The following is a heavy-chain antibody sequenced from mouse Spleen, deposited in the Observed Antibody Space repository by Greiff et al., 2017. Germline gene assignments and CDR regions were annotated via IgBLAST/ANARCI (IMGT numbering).Heavy chain of an antibody. V-gene: IGHV5-17*01. CDR1: GFTFSDYG. CDR3: AGWGGEAMDY. J-gene: IGHJ4*01. CDR2: ISSDSSTT. D-gene: IGHD3-3*01. Sequence: EVQLVESGGGLVKPGGSLKLSCAASGFTFSDYGMHWVRQAPEKGLEWVAYISSDSSTTKYEDKVKGRFTISRDKAKNTLFMQMTSLRSEDTAMYYCAGWGGEAMDYWGQGASVTVSS.